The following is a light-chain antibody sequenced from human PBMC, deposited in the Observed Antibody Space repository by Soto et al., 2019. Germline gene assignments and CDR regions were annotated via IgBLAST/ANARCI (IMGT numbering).Light chain of an antibody. CDR2: EGT. V-gene: IGLV2-23*01. CDR1: SSDVGSDYL. Sequence: QSALTQPASVSGSPGQSITISCTGTSSDVGSDYLVSWYQQHPGTAPKLIIYEGTKRPSGVSDRFSGSRSGNTASLTISGLQTEDEGDYFCCSYGDGRTSWVFGGGTKVTVL. J-gene: IGLJ3*02. CDR3: CSYGDGRTSWV.